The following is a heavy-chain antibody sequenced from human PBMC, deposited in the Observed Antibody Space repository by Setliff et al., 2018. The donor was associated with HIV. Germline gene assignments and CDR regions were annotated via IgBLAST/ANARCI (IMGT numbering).Heavy chain of an antibody. V-gene: IGHV4-39*01. CDR1: GGSISGSYYY. CDR2: IYYSGST. D-gene: IGHD6-19*01. CDR3: ARGPPGSSIGWYVGY. Sequence: PSETLSLTCTVSGGSISGSYYYWGWIRQPPGKGLEWIVSIYYSGSTYYNPSLKSRVTISVDTSKNQFSLRLSSVIAADTAVYYCARGPPGSSIGWYVGYWGQGTLVTVSS. J-gene: IGHJ4*02.